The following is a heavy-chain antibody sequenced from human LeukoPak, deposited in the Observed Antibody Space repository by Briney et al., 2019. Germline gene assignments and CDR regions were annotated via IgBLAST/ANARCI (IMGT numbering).Heavy chain of an antibody. CDR1: GYTFTSYY. CDR2: INPSGGST. Sequence: LGASVKVSCKASGYTFTSYYMHWVRQAPGQGLEWMGIINPSGGSTSYAQKFQGRVTMTRDTSTSTVYMELSSLRSEDTAVYYCARAAGGQYYDILTGYYGVRTQILDVWGKGTTVTISS. V-gene: IGHV1-46*01. CDR3: ARAAGGQYYDILTGYYGVRTQILDV. D-gene: IGHD3-9*01. J-gene: IGHJ6*04.